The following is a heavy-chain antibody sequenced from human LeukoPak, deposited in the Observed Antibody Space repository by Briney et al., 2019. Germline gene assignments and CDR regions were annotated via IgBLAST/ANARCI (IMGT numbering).Heavy chain of an antibody. CDR2: IYHSGST. D-gene: IGHD3-10*01. CDR3: ARDWLDYYGSGDY. J-gene: IGHJ4*02. Sequence: SETLSLTCTYSGYSISSGYYWGWIRQPPGKGLEWIGSIYHSGSTYYNPSLKSRVTISVDTSKNQFSLKLSSVTAADTAVYYCARDWLDYYGSGDYWGQGTLVTVSS. V-gene: IGHV4-38-2*02. CDR1: GYSISSGYY.